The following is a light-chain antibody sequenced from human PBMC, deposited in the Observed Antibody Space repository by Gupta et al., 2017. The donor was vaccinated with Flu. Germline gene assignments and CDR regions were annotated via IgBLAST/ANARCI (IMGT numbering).Light chain of an antibody. CDR2: DKN. J-gene: IGLJ2*01. CDR3: NSRDSTDNHQAV. Sequence: QTVRITCQGDSLRNSYASCYQQKPGQAPVLLIYDKNIRPSGIPDRFSCSSSGNTASLTITGAQAEEEADYYCNSRDSTDNHQAVFGGGTKLTVL. V-gene: IGLV3-19*01. CDR1: SLRNSY.